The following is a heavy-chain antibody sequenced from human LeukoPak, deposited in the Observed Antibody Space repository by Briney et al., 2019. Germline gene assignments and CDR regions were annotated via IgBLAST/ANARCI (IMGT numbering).Heavy chain of an antibody. Sequence: GGSLRLSCAGSGFTFSSYWMSWVRQAPGKGLEGVANIKQDGREKFYVDSVKEGFTISRDNAKNSLYLQMNSLSAEDTAVYYCGGGLVRGPKDYWGQGTLVTVSS. CDR3: GGGLVRGPKDY. CDR2: IKQDGREK. CDR1: GFTFSSYW. D-gene: IGHD3-10*01. J-gene: IGHJ4*02. V-gene: IGHV3-7*01.